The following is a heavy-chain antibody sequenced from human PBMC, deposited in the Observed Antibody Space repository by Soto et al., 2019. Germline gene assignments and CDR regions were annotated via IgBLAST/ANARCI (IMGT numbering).Heavy chain of an antibody. CDR2: IYHTGDT. J-gene: IGHJ5*02. CDR1: SYSISSGFF. Sequence: PWETLSLTCVVSSYSISSGFFWAWIRQPPGKGLEWVGSIYHTGDTHYNPSLRSQVSMSVDTSKNQFSLRLTSLTAADTAVYFCERDTNSLDLWGRGILVTVSS. V-gene: IGHV4-38-2*02. D-gene: IGHD2-8*01. CDR3: ERDTNSLDL.